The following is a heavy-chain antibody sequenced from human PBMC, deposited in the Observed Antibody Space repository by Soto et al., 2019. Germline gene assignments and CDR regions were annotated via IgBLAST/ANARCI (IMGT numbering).Heavy chain of an antibody. J-gene: IGHJ5*02. CDR1: GYTFTSYD. Sequence: ASVKVSCKASGYTFTSYDINWVRQATGQGLEWMGWMNPNSGNTSYAQKLQGRVTMTRNTSTSTAYMELRSLRSDDTAVYYCARVFFYSIGITAAGWFDPWGQGTQVTVS. CDR2: MNPNSGNT. CDR3: ARVFFYSIGITAAGWFDP. V-gene: IGHV1-8*01. D-gene: IGHD6-13*01.